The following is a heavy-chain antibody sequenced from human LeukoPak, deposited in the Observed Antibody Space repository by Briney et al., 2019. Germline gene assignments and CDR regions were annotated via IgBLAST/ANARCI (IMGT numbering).Heavy chain of an antibody. Sequence: GGSLRLSCAASGSSFSTYGMHWVRKAPGKGLEWLALIWLDGSKKYYADSVKGRFTISRDNSKNTLYLQLNALRAEDTCFYYSAGDPPPGRDYYFEYWGQGTLVTVSS. V-gene: IGHV3-33*01. J-gene: IGHJ4*02. CDR1: GSSFSTYG. CDR3: AGDPPPGRDYYFEY. CDR2: IWLDGSKK. D-gene: IGHD3/OR15-3a*01.